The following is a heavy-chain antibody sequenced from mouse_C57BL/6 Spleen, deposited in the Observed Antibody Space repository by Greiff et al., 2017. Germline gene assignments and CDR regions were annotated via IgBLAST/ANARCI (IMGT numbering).Heavy chain of an antibody. CDR1: GYTFTSYW. CDR2: IYPGSGST. D-gene: IGHD2-3*01. CDR3: AREGGYYRDPFAY. Sequence: VQLQQPGAELVKPGASVKMSCKASGYTFTSYWITWVKQRPGQGLEWIGDIYPGSGSTNYNEKFKSKATLTVDTSSSTAYMQLSSLTSEDSAVYYCAREGGYYRDPFAYWGQGTLVTVSA. J-gene: IGHJ3*01. V-gene: IGHV1-55*01.